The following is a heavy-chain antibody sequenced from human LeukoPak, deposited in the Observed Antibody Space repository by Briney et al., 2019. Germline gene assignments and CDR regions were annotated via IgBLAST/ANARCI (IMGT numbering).Heavy chain of an antibody. J-gene: IGHJ5*02. CDR2: MNSISGNT. Sequence: PGASVKVSCKASGNTFTTYDINWVRQAPGQGLEWMGWMNSISGNTGYAQKFQGRVTMTRDTSISTAYMELSSLRSEDTAVYYCARAMFYYDSSGYYAWFDPWGQGTLVTVSS. CDR1: GNTFTTYD. CDR3: ARAMFYYDSSGYYAWFDP. V-gene: IGHV1-8*01. D-gene: IGHD3-22*01.